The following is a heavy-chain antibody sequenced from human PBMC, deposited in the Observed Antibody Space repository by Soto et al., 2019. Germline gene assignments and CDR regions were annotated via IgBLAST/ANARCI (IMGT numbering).Heavy chain of an antibody. CDR3: ARDTTVTTPTYFAS. D-gene: IGHD4-17*01. CDR2: LYSDGTT. Sequence: EVQLVESGGGLVQPGGSLSLSLAASGLTASNSYMNWVRQAPGEGLEWVSILYSDGTTYYADSVKARFTISRDNSKNTLYLQMHSLRADDTAVYYCARDTTVTTPTYFASWGQGTLVIVSS. V-gene: IGHV3-66*01. CDR1: GLTASNSY. J-gene: IGHJ4*02.